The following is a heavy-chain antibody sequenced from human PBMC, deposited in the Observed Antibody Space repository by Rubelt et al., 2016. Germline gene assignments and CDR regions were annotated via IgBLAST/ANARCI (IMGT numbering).Heavy chain of an antibody. CDR2: IYYSGGT. J-gene: IGHJ4*02. CDR1: DGSISSGGYY. CDR3: ARGISPYYFDY. Sequence: QVQLQESGPGLVKPSETLSLTCTVSDGSISSGGYYWSWIRQHPGKGLEWIGYIYYSGGTYYNPSLKSLVTISGDKSKNQFSLKLSSVTAADTAVYYCARGISPYYFDYWGQGTLVTVSS. V-gene: IGHV4-31*01.